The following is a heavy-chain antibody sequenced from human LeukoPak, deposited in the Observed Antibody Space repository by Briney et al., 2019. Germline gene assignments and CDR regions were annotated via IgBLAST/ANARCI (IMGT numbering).Heavy chain of an antibody. CDR1: GFTFSRTY. V-gene: IGHV3-23*01. D-gene: IGHD2-2*01. J-gene: IGHJ4*02. Sequence: GGSLRVSCAASGFTFSRTYMSWVRQAPGKGLEWVSAISGSGGSTYYADSVKGRFTISRDNSKNTLYLQMNSLRAEDTAVYYCAKLDVVVPAAPFDYWGQGTLVTVSS. CDR2: ISGSGGST. CDR3: AKLDVVVPAAPFDY.